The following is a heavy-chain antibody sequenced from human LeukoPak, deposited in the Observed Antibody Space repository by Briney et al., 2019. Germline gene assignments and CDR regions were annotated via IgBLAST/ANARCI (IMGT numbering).Heavy chain of an antibody. V-gene: IGHV4-59*01. CDR1: GDSMSSYY. J-gene: IGHJ3*02. D-gene: IGHD3-22*01. CDR2: TYYNGNT. CDR3: ARGGPSSSGYAGDGFDI. Sequence: PSETLSLTCSVSGDSMSSYYWSWIRQPPGKGLEWIGYTYYNGNTNYNPSLKNRVTITVDRSKNEFSLKLNSVTAADTAVYFCARGGPSSSGYAGDGFDIWGQGTMVTVSS.